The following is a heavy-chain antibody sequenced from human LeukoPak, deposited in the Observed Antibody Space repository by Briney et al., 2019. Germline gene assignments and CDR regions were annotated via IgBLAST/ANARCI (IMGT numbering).Heavy chain of an antibody. D-gene: IGHD4-11*01. J-gene: IGHJ4*02. CDR3: ARGLHAPTTLDY. V-gene: IGHV4-34*01. CDR1: GGSFSGYY. CDR2: INHSGST. Sequence: SETLSLTCAVYGGSFSGYYWSWIRQPPGKGLEWIGEINHSGSTNYNPSLKSRVTISVDTSKNQFSLKLSSVTAADTAVYYCARGLHAPTTLDYWGQGTLATVSS.